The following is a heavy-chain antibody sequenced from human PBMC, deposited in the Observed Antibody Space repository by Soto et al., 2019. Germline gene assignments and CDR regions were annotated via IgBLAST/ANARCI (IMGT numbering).Heavy chain of an antibody. CDR2: ISSDSTYT. CDR3: ARDPQAGDY. J-gene: IGHJ4*02. CDR1: GFTFSSYT. V-gene: IGHV3-21*01. Sequence: VQLVESGGGLVKPGGSLRLSCAASGFTFSSYTMNWVRQAPGKGLEWVSSISSDSTYTYYADSVKGRFTISRDNARNSLYLQMNSLRAKDTAVYYCARDPQAGDYWGQGTLVTVSS.